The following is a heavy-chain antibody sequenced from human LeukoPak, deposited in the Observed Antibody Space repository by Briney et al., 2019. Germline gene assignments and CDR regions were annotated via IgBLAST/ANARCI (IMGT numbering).Heavy chain of an antibody. Sequence: GASVKVSCKASGYTFTSYYMHWVRQAPGQGLEWMGWINPNSGGTNYAQKFQGRVTMTRDTSISTAYMELSRLRSDDTAVYYCARSRFRTYYYYMDVWGKGTTVTVSS. CDR2: INPNSGGT. CDR1: GYTFTSYY. J-gene: IGHJ6*03. V-gene: IGHV1-2*02. CDR3: ARSRFRTYYYYMDV. D-gene: IGHD1-7*01.